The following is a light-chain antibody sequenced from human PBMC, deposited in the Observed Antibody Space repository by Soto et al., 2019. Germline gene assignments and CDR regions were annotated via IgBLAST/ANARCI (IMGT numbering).Light chain of an antibody. CDR2: DVS. Sequence: SVLTKPASVSGSPGRSITISCTRTSSDVGGYNYVSWYQHHPGKAPKLMIFDVSNRPSGVSNRFSGSKSGNTASLTISGLQPEDEADYYCSSYTTSNTRQIVFGTGTKVTVL. J-gene: IGLJ1*01. CDR3: SSYTTSNTRQIV. V-gene: IGLV2-14*03. CDR1: SSDVGGYNY.